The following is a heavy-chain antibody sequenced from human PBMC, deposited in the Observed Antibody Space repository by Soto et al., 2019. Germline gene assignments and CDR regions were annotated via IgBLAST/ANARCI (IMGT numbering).Heavy chain of an antibody. CDR3: AREHYYGSGSYIFYNWFDP. J-gene: IGHJ5*02. CDR2: IYYSGST. V-gene: IGHV4-31*03. D-gene: IGHD3-10*01. Sequence: SETLSLTCTVSGGSISSGGYYWSWIRQHPGKGLEWIGYIYYSGSTYYNPSLKSRVTISVDTSKNQFSLKLSSVTAADTAVYYCAREHYYGSGSYIFYNWFDPWGQGTLVTV. CDR1: GGSISSGGYY.